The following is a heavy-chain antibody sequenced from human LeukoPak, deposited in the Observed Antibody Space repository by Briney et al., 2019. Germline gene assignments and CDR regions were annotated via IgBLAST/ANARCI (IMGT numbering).Heavy chain of an antibody. V-gene: IGHV1-3*03. Sequence: GASVKVSCKASGYTFTNYAVNWVRQAPGQRLEWMGWINAGNGNTKYSQEFQGRVTIIRDTSTSTVYMELSSLRSEDTAVYYCARVTYGSGSPRGPLDIWGQGTMVTVSS. CDR1: GYTFTNYA. CDR3: ARVTYGSGSPRGPLDI. CDR2: INAGNGNT. J-gene: IGHJ3*02. D-gene: IGHD3-10*01.